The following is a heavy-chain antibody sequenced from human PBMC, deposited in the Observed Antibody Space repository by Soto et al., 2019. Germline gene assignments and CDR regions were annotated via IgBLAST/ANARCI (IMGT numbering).Heavy chain of an antibody. V-gene: IGHV3-48*01. Sequence: GGSLRLSCAASGFTFSSYSMNWVRQAPGKGLEWVSYISGSSSTMYYADSLRGRFTISRDNAKNSLYLQMNSLRAEDTAVFYCAREIGYSSGRPNFDYWGQGALVTVSS. CDR1: GFTFSSYS. J-gene: IGHJ4*02. CDR3: AREIGYSSGRPNFDY. CDR2: ISGSSSTM. D-gene: IGHD2-15*01.